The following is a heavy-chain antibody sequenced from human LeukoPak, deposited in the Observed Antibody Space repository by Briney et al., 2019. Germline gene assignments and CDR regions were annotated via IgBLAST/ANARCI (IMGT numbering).Heavy chain of an antibody. V-gene: IGHV3-7*03. CDR3: ARGSYYGSYYFDY. CDR2: IKQDGSEK. Sequence: GGSLRLSCAASGFTFSSYWMTWVRQAPGKGLEWVANIKQDGSEKYYVDSVKGRFTISRDNAKNTLYLQMNSLRAEDTAVYYCARGSYYGSYYFDYWGQGTLVTVSS. D-gene: IGHD1-26*01. J-gene: IGHJ4*02. CDR1: GFTFSSYW.